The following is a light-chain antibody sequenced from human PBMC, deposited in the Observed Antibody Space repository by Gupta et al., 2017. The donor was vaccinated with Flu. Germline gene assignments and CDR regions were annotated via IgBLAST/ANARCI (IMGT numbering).Light chain of an antibody. V-gene: IGLV1-40*01. CDR2: GNS. CDR1: SSNFVAGYD. J-gene: IGLJ3*02. CDR3: QSYDSSLIGSV. Sequence: TISSTGTSSNFVAGYDVHWYQQLPGPAPKLLIYGNSNRASGVPERFSGSKSGTSASLAITGLHAEDEADYYCQSYDSSLIGSVFGGGTKLTVL.